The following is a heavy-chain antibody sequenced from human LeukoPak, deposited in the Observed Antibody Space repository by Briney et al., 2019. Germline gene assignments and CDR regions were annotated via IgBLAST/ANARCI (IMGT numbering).Heavy chain of an antibody. CDR2: INPNSGGT. CDR1: GYTFTSYA. Sequence: GASVKVSCKASGYTFTSYAMNWVRQAPGQGLEWMGWINPNSGGTNYAQKFQGRVTMTRDTSISTAYMELSRLKSDDTAVYYCARGLDFDWFQFWGQGTLVTVSS. J-gene: IGHJ4*02. D-gene: IGHD3-9*01. CDR3: ARGLDFDWFQF. V-gene: IGHV1-2*02.